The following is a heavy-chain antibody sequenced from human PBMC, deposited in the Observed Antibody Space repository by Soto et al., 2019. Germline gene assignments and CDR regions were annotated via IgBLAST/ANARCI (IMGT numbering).Heavy chain of an antibody. D-gene: IGHD6-19*01. Sequence: SETLSLTCAVSGGSISSYYMRWIRQPPGKGLEWIGYIYYSGSTNYNPSLKSRVTISVDTSKNQFSLKLSSVTAADTAVYYCARALDYSSGWFTHPYYFDYWGQGTLVTVS. CDR3: ARALDYSSGWFTHPYYFDY. V-gene: IGHV4-59*01. J-gene: IGHJ4*02. CDR2: IYYSGST. CDR1: GGSISSYY.